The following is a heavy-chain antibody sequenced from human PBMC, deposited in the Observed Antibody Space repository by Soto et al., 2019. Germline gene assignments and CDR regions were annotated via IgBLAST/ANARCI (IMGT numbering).Heavy chain of an antibody. D-gene: IGHD4-17*01. CDR2: IYYTGNT. CDR3: ARVSGGDYDRTFDY. V-gene: IGHV4-59*01. CDR1: GGSISTYY. J-gene: IGHJ4*02. Sequence: TSETLSLTCTVSGGSISTYYWNWIRQPPGKGLEWIGYIYYTGNTNYNPSLKSRVTISVDTSKNQFSLKLRSVTAADTAVYYCARVSGGDYDRTFDYWGQGTLVTVSS.